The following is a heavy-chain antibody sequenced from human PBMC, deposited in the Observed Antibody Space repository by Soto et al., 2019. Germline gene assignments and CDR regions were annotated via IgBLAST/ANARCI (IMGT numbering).Heavy chain of an antibody. CDR1: GVSISSYY. V-gene: IGHV4-4*07. D-gene: IGHD3-3*01. J-gene: IGHJ6*02. CDR3: ARGTRDYYYYGMDV. CDR2: IYTSGST. Sequence: SETLSLTWPVSGVSISSYYWSWIRQPAGKGLEWIGRIYTSGSTNYNPSLKSRVTMSVDTSKNQFSLKLSSVTAADTAVYYCARGTRDYYYYGMDVWGQGTTVNVSS.